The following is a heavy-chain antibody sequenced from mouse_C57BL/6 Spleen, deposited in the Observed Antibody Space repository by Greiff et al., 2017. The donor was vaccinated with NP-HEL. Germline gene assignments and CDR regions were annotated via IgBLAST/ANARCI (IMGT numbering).Heavy chain of an antibody. CDR2: IDPYDSGT. V-gene: IGHV1-52*01. CDR1: GYTFTSYW. Sequence: QVQLQQPGAELVRPGASVKLSCKASGYTFTSYWMHWVKQRPIQGLEWIGNIDPYDSGTNYIQKFKGKATLTVDKSSSTAYMQLSSLTSEDSAVDYCARDDYGSGFDFDYWGQGTTLTVSS. CDR3: ARDDYGSGFDFDY. J-gene: IGHJ2*01. D-gene: IGHD1-1*01.